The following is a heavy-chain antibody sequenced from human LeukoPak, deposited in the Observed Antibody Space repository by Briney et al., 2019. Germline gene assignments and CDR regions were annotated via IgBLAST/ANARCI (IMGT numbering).Heavy chain of an antibody. CDR1: GGSFSGYY. Sequence: PSETLSLTCAVYGGSFSGYYWSWIRQPPGKGLEWIGEINHSGSTNYNPSLKSRVTISVDTSKNQFSLKLSSVTAADTAVYYCARAFKENYYYYGMDVWGQGTTVTVSS. V-gene: IGHV4-34*01. CDR3: ARAFKENYYYYGMDV. CDR2: INHSGST. J-gene: IGHJ6*02.